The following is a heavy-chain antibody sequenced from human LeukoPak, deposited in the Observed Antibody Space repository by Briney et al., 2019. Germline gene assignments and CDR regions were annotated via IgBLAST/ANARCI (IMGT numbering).Heavy chain of an antibody. CDR3: ARRVIVATLDY. V-gene: IGHV4-38-2*01. J-gene: IGHJ4*02. CDR1: GYSISSGYY. CDR2: IYHSGST. Sequence: PSETLSLTCAVSGYSISSGYYWGWIRQPPGKGLEWIGSIYHSGSTYYNPSLKSRVTISIDTSKNQFSLKLSSVTAADTAVYYCARRVIVATLDYWGQGTLVTVSS. D-gene: IGHD5-12*01.